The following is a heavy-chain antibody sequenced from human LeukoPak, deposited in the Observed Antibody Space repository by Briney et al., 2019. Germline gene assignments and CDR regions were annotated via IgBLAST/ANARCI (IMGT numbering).Heavy chain of an antibody. J-gene: IGHJ4*02. CDR2: INHSGST. CDR1: GGSFSGYY. CDR3: AKVAKYYYGSETYFFFEN. V-gene: IGHV4-34*01. D-gene: IGHD3-10*01. Sequence: PSETLSLTCAVYGGSFSGYYWSWIRQPPGKGLEWIGEINHSGSTNYNPSLKSRVTISVDTSKNQFSLNLRSVTAEDTAVYFCAKVAKYYYGSETYFFFENWGQGTLVTVSS.